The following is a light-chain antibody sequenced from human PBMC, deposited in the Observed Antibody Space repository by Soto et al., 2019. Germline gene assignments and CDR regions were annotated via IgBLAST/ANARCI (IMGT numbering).Light chain of an antibody. CDR3: QQYYSYPRT. J-gene: IGKJ1*01. CDR2: AAS. V-gene: IGKV1-39*01. Sequence: DIQMTQSPSSLSASVGDRFTMTCRASQSISSYLNWYQQKPGKAPKLLIYAASSLQSGVPSRFSGSGSGTDFTLTISCLQSEDFATYYCQQYYSYPRTFGQGTKVDIK. CDR1: QSISSY.